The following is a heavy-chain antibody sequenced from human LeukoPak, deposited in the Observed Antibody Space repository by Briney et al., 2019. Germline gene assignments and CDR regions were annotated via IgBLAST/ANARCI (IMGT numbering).Heavy chain of an antibody. D-gene: IGHD2-2*01. CDR2: IIPIFGTA. J-gene: IGHJ5*02. V-gene: IGHV1-69*13. CDR1: GGTFSSYA. CDR3: ARPSPYCSSTSCYDGNWFDP. Sequence: ASVKVSCKASGGTFSSYAISWVRQAPGQGLEWMGGIIPIFGTATYAQKFQGRVTITADESTSTAYMEPSSLRSEDTAVYYCARPSPYCSSTSCYDGNWFDPWGQGTLVTVSS.